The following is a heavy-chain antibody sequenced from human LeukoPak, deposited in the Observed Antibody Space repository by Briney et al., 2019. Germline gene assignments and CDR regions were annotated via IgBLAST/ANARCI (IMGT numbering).Heavy chain of an antibody. CDR2: ISAYNGNT. D-gene: IGHD3-22*01. CDR3: ARRLVAYYDSSGYCDY. J-gene: IGHJ4*02. Sequence: ASVKVSCKASGYTFTSYGISWVRQAPGQGLEWMGWISAYNGNTNYAQTLQGRVTMTTDTSTSTAYMELRSLRSDDTAAYYCARRLVAYYDSSGYCDYWGQGTLVTVSS. CDR1: GYTFTSYG. V-gene: IGHV1-18*01.